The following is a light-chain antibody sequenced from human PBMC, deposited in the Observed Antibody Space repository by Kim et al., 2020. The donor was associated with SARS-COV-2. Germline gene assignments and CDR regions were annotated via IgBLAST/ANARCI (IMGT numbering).Light chain of an antibody. V-gene: IGKV1-5*01. J-gene: IGKJ1*01. CDR1: RSSRKW. CDR2: DVN. Sequence: SPPVGVRVIISCRATRSSRKWGVLYQQKPGNAHDLLIDDVNKLETVVSPSFSGSGSGTELILTISILQSDVFTAYYCQQYSRYWTFGQGTKVDIK. CDR3: QQYSRYWT.